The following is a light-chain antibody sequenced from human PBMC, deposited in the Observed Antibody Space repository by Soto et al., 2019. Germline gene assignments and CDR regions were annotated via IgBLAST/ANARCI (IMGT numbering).Light chain of an antibody. V-gene: IGLV2-11*01. CDR3: CSYVGRNTYV. CDR2: DVS. Sequence: QSVLTQPRSASGSPGQSITISCTGTSSDVGGYYYVSWYQQHPAKAPKLIIFDVSKRPSGVPNRFSGSKSGNTASLTISGLRAEDEADYYCCSYVGRNTYVFGTGTKVTVL. CDR1: SSDVGGYYY. J-gene: IGLJ1*01.